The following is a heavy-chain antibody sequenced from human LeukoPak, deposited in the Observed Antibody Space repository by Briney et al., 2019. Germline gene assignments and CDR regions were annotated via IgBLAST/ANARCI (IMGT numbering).Heavy chain of an antibody. CDR3: ARRFGGSWYYFDY. CDR2: IYYSGST. CDR1: GGSISSSSFY. V-gene: IGHV4-39*01. Sequence: SETLSLTCTVSGGSISSSSFYWGWIRQPPGKGLEWIASIYYSGSTYYNPSLKSRVTISVDTSENQFSLKLSSVTAADTAVYYCARRFGGSWYYFDYWGQGTLVTVSS. J-gene: IGHJ4*02. D-gene: IGHD3-16*01.